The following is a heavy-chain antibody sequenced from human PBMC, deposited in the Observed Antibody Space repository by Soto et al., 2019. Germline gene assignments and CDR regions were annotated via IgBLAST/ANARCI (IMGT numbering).Heavy chain of an antibody. Sequence: SVKVSCKASGGTSSSYAISWVRQAPGQGLEWMGGIIPIFGTANYAQKFQGRVTITADESTSTAYMELSSLRSEDTAVYYCARDRFKDVAFDIWGQGTMVTVSS. CDR1: GGTSSSYA. CDR2: IIPIFGTA. V-gene: IGHV1-69*13. J-gene: IGHJ3*02. D-gene: IGHD3-10*01. CDR3: ARDRFKDVAFDI.